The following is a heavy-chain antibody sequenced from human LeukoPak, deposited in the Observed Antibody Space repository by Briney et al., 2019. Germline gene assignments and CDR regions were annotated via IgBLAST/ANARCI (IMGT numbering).Heavy chain of an antibody. Sequence: SETLSLTCTVTGGSISSGDYYWSWIRQPPGKGLEWIGYIYYSGSTYYNPSLQSRVIISVDTSKNQFSLKLNSVTAADTAVYYCAREGTSSGWPLDYWGQGTLVTVSS. V-gene: IGHV4-30-4*01. D-gene: IGHD6-19*01. CDR3: AREGTSSGWPLDY. J-gene: IGHJ4*02. CDR2: IYYSGST. CDR1: GGSISSGDYY.